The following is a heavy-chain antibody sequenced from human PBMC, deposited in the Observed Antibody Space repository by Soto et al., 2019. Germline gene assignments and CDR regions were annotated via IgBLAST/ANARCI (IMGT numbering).Heavy chain of an antibody. CDR3: VKGGLIRSDSFDI. CDR1: GFTFSSYA. V-gene: IGHV3-64D*06. CDR2: ISSNGGST. D-gene: IGHD2-21*01. J-gene: IGHJ3*02. Sequence: GGSLRLSCSASGFTFSSYAMHWVRQALGKGLEYVSAISSNGGSTYYADSVKGRFTISRDNSKNTLYLQMSSLRAEDTAVYYCVKGGLIRSDSFDIWGQGTMVTVSS.